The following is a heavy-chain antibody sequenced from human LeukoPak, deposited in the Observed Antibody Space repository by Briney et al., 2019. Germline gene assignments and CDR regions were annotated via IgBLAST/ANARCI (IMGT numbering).Heavy chain of an antibody. J-gene: IGHJ4*02. CDR1: GGSLSSSSYY. D-gene: IGHD1-20*01. CDR2: AYYSGST. V-gene: IGHV4-39*01. CDR3: ARTGSITGTRLFDY. Sequence: PSETLSLTCTVSGGSLSSSSYYWGWIPQPPGKGLQWIGSAYYSGSTYYNPSLKSRVTISVDTSKNQFSLKLSSVTAADTAVYYCARTGSITGTRLFDYWGQGNLVTVSS.